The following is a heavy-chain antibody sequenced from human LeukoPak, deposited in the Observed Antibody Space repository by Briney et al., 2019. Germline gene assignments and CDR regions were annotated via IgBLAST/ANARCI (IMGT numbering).Heavy chain of an antibody. CDR1: GGSISSYY. Sequence: SETLSLTCTASGGSISSYYWSWIRQPPGKGLEWRGYIYYSGSTNYNPSLKSRVTISVDTSKNQFSLKLSSVTAADTAVYYCARVEGDSSSWPSFDYWGQGTLVTVSS. J-gene: IGHJ4*02. CDR3: ARVEGDSSSWPSFDY. D-gene: IGHD6-13*01. CDR2: IYYSGST. V-gene: IGHV4-59*01.